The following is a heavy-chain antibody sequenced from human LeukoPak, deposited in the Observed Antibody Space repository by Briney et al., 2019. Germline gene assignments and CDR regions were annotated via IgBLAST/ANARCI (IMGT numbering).Heavy chain of an antibody. CDR2: INHSGST. CDR1: GGSFSGYY. Sequence: SETLSLTCAVYGGSFSGYYWSWIRQPPGKGLEWIGEINHSGSTNYNPSLKSRVTISVDTSKNQFSLKLSSVTAADTAVYYCARDRYRGGLGWFDPWGQGTLVTVSS. J-gene: IGHJ5*02. D-gene: IGHD3-16*02. V-gene: IGHV4-34*01. CDR3: ARDRYRGGLGWFDP.